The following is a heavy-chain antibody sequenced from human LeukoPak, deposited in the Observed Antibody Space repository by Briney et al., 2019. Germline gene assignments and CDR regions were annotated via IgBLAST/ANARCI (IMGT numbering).Heavy chain of an antibody. CDR1: GVSISSGSYY. CDR3: ARVLAVQLGIDY. CDR2: IYTSGST. V-gene: IGHV4-61*02. J-gene: IGHJ4*02. Sequence: PSETLSLTCTVSGVSISSGSYYWSCIRQPPGKGLECIGRIYTSGSTNYNPSLKSRVTISVDTSKNQFFLKLSSVTAADTAVYYCARVLAVQLGIDYWGQGTLVTVSS. D-gene: IGHD1-1*01.